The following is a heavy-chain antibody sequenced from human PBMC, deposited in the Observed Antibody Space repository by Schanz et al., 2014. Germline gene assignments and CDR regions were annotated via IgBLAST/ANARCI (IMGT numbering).Heavy chain of an antibody. D-gene: IGHD3-3*01. Sequence: EVQLVQSGGGLVQPGGSLRLSCAASGFGFDDYAMSWVRQAPGKGLEWVSTISGSGGDTYPADSVKGRFTISRDNSNNTLYLQMKSLRAEDTAVYYCARGVRIDYWGQGTLVTVSS. CDR3: ARGVRIDY. CDR2: ISGSGGDT. CDR1: GFGFDDYA. J-gene: IGHJ4*02. V-gene: IGHV3-23*04.